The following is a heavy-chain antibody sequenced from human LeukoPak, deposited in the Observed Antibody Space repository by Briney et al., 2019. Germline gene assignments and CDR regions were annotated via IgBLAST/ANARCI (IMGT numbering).Heavy chain of an antibody. D-gene: IGHD3-16*01. J-gene: IGHJ4*02. V-gene: IGHV3-23*01. CDR2: ISGSGGST. Sequence: HTGGSLRLSCAASGFIFSSYAMSWVRQAPGKGLEWVSAISGSGGSTYYADSVKDRFTISRDNSKNTLYLQMNSLRAEDTAVYYCAKDRSYAYWGQGTLVTVSS. CDR1: GFIFSSYA. CDR3: AKDRSYAY.